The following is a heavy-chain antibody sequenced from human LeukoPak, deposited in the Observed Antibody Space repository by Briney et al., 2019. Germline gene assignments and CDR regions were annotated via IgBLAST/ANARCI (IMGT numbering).Heavy chain of an antibody. CDR3: AQERDRRGYFEY. D-gene: IGHD2-15*01. V-gene: IGHV3-30*02. J-gene: IGHJ4*02. Sequence: PGGCLRLSCATSGFTFSSSAMHWVRQAPGKGLEWVTFMRYDANEKYHAASVKGRYIVSRDTSKNTLYLQMNSLTVEDTAVYYCAQERDRRGYFEYWGQGTPVTVSS. CDR1: GFTFSSSA. CDR2: MRYDANEK.